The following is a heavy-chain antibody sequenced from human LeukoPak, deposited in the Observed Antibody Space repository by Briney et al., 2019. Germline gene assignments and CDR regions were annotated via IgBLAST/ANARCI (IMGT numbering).Heavy chain of an antibody. V-gene: IGHV3-21*01. J-gene: IGHJ4*02. Sequence: PGGSLRLSCAASGFTFSSYSMNWVRQAPGKGLEWVSSISSSSSYIYYADSVKGRFTISRDNAKNSLYLQMNSLRAEDTAVYYCARGGITMIEEGDYWGQGTLVTVSS. CDR1: GFTFSSYS. D-gene: IGHD3-22*01. CDR2: ISSSSSYI. CDR3: ARGGITMIEEGDY.